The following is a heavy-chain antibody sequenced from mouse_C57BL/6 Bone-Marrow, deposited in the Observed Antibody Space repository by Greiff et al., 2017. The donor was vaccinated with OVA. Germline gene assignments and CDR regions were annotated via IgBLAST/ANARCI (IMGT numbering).Heavy chain of an antibody. CDR2: ISNGGGST. CDR1: GFTFSDYY. CDR3: AGHGPFAY. Sequence: EVLLVESGGGLVQPGGSLKLSCAASGFTFSDYYMYWVRQTPEKRLEWVAYISNGGGSTYYPDTVKGRFTISRDNAKNTLYLQMSRLKSEDTAMYYCAGHGPFAYWGQGTLVTVSA. J-gene: IGHJ3*01. V-gene: IGHV5-12*01.